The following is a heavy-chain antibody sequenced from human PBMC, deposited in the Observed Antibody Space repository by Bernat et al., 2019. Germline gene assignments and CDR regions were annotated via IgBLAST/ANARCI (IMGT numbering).Heavy chain of an antibody. J-gene: IGHJ6*03. D-gene: IGHD3-16*01. CDR1: DYTFPSYG. Sequence: QVQLVQSGAEVKKPGASVKVSCKASDYTFPSYGLSWVRQAPGQGLEWMGWINAHNGDTHYAEKFQGRVTMTTDTSTSTAYMELRGLRSDDTAVYYCARVTSFCGVVSSYYYYMDVWGEGTTVTVSS. V-gene: IGHV1-18*01. CDR3: ARVTSFCGVVSSYYYYMDV. CDR2: INAHNGDT.